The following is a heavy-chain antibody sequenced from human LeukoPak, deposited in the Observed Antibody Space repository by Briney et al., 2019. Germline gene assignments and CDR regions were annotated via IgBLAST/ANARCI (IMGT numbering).Heavy chain of an antibody. V-gene: IGHV6-1*01. Sequence: SQTLSLTCVISGDSVSGNTTAWNWIRQSPSRGLEWLGRTYSRSRWYHDYAVSVTSRISISADTSKNQFSLQLISVTPDDTAIYFCARGISRLSWLDTWGQGTLVTVSS. CDR2: TYSRSRWYH. CDR3: ARGISRLSWLDT. D-gene: IGHD3-10*01. J-gene: IGHJ5*02. CDR1: GDSVSGNTTA.